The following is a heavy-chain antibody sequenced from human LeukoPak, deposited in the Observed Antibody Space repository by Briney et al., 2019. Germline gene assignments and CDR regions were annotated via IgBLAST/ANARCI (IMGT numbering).Heavy chain of an antibody. D-gene: IGHD3-10*01. Sequence: GGSLRLSCAASGFTVSSNYMSWVRQAPGKGLEWVSVIYSGGSTYYADSVKGRFTISRDNSKNTLYLQMNSLRAEDTAVYYCAREPITMARGGDAFDIWGQGTMVTVSS. CDR2: IYSGGST. V-gene: IGHV3-66*01. CDR1: GFTVSSNY. CDR3: AREPITMARGGDAFDI. J-gene: IGHJ3*02.